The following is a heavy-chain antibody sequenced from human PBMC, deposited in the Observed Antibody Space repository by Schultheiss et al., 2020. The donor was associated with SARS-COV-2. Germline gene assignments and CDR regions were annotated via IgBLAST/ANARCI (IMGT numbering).Heavy chain of an antibody. CDR2: MNPNSGNT. V-gene: IGHV1-8*02. Sequence: ASVKVSCKASGYTFTGYYMHWVRQAPGQGLEWMGWMNPNSGNTGYAQKFQGRVTMTRNTSISTAYMELSSLRSEDTAVYYCARGSTGEMATTRCFYYWGQGTLVTVSS. D-gene: IGHD5-24*01. CDR3: ARGSTGEMATTRCFYY. J-gene: IGHJ4*02. CDR1: GYTFTGYY.